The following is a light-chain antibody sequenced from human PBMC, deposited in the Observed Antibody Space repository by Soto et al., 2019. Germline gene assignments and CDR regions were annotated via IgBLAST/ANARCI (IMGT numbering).Light chain of an antibody. CDR3: CLYAVTFYV. CDR1: SSDVGTYDF. CDR2: DVS. J-gene: IGLJ1*01. Sequence: QSALTQPRSVSGSPGQSVTISCTGTSSDVGTYDFVSWYQQHPCKAPRLMIFDVSERPSGVPDRFSGSKSGNTASLTISGLQAEDEADYYCCLYAVTFYVFGTGTKLTVL. V-gene: IGLV2-11*01.